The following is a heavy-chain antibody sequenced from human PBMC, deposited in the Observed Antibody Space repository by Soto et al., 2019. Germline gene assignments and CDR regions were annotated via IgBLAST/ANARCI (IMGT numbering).Heavy chain of an antibody. CDR3: TTDNLELRNYYYYYGMDV. Sequence: EVQLVESGGGLVKPGGSLRLSCAASGFTFSNAWMNWVRQAPGKGLEWVGRIKSKTDGGTTDYAAPVKGRFTISRDDSKNTLYLQMNSLKTEDTAVYYCTTDNLELRNYYYYYGMDVWGQGTTVTVSS. CDR1: GFTFSNAW. D-gene: IGHD1-7*01. V-gene: IGHV3-15*07. CDR2: IKSKTDGGTT. J-gene: IGHJ6*02.